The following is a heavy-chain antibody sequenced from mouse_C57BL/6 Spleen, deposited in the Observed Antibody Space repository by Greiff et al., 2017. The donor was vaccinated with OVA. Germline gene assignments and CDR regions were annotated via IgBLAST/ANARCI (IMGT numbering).Heavy chain of an antibody. D-gene: IGHD1-1*01. J-gene: IGHJ2*01. CDR3: TRRLVVSPYFDY. V-gene: IGHV1-15*01. CDR1: GYTFTDYE. Sequence: VQLQQSGAELVRPGASAPPSFNSSGYTFTDYEMHWVKQTPVHGLEWIGAIDPETGGTAYNQKFKGKAILTADKSSSTAYMELRSLTSEDSAVYYCTRRLVVSPYFDYWGQGTTLTVSA. CDR2: IDPETGGT.